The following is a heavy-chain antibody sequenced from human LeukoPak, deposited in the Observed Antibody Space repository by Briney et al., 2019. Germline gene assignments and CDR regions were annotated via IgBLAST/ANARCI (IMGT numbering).Heavy chain of an antibody. CDR3: ARGRDGYPYNF. D-gene: IGHD5-24*01. V-gene: IGHV3-21*01. J-gene: IGHJ4*02. Sequence: PGGSLRLSCAASGFTFSGYAMNWVRQAPGKGLEWVSSVSTTGSDTYYADSVKGRFTISRDSSKNSVYLQMNSLRPEDTAIYYCARGRDGYPYNFWGQGTLVTVSS. CDR1: GFTFSGYA. CDR2: VSTTGSDT.